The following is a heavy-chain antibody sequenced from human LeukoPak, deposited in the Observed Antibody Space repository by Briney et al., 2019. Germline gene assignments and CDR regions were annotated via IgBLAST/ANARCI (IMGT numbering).Heavy chain of an antibody. D-gene: IGHD2-2*03. J-gene: IGHJ4*02. CDR3: ARWMRYYFDY. V-gene: IGHV4-34*01. Sequence: SETLSLTCAVYGGSFSGYCWSWIRQPPGKGLEWIGEINHSGSTNYNPSLKSRVTISVDTSKNQFSLKLSSVTAADTAVYYCARWMRYYFDYWGQGTLVTVSS. CDR1: GGSFSGYC. CDR2: INHSGST.